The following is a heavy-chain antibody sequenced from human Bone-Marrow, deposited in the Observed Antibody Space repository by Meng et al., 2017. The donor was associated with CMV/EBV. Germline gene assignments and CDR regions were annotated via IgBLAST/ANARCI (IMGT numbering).Heavy chain of an antibody. V-gene: IGHV1-18*01. J-gene: IGHJ4*02. CDR3: ARAPRLEWLLSLAYFDY. Sequence: YPFTSYGISWVRQAPGQGLEWMGWISAYNGNTNYAQKLQGRVTMTTDTSTSTAYMELRSLRSDDTAVYYCARAPRLEWLLSLAYFDYWGQGTLVTVSS. D-gene: IGHD3-3*01. CDR1: YPFTSYG. CDR2: ISAYNGNT.